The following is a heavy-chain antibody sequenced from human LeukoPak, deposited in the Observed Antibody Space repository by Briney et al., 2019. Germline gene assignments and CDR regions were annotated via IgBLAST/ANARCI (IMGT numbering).Heavy chain of an antibody. CDR1: GFTFANAW. Sequence: PGRSLRLSCAASGFTFANAWMSWVRQAPGKGLEWVGRIRSKTDGGTTDHAAPVKGRFIISRDDSRNTLYLQMNSLRTEDTAVYYCSTWTDLYDYWGQGTLVTVSS. D-gene: IGHD3/OR15-3a*01. V-gene: IGHV3-15*01. CDR2: IRSKTDGGTT. J-gene: IGHJ4*02. CDR3: STWTDLYDY.